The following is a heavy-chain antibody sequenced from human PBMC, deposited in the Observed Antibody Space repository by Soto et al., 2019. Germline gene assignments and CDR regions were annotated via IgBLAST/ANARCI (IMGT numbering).Heavy chain of an antibody. J-gene: IGHJ2*01. D-gene: IGHD2-21*02. V-gene: IGHV4-34*01. Sequence: QVQLQQWGAGLLKPSETLSLTCAVYGGSFSGYYWSWIRQPPGKGLEWIGEINHSGSTNYNPSLNSRVTISVDTAKNQCSRELSSVTAADTAVYYCAREGADIVVVTAKRSWYFDLWGRGTLVTVSS. CDR2: INHSGST. CDR3: AREGADIVVVTAKRSWYFDL. CDR1: GGSFSGYY.